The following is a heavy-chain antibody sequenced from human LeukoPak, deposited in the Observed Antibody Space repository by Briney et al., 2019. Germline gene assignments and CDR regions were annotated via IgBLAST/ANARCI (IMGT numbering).Heavy chain of an antibody. CDR3: ARSMVRGVITSDY. V-gene: IGHV1-18*01. J-gene: IGHJ4*02. Sequence: GASVKVSCKASGGTFSSYAISWVRQAPGQGLEWMGWISAYNGNTNYAQKLRGRVTMTTDTSTSTAYMELRSLRSDDTAVYYCARSMVRGVITSDYWGQGTLVTVSS. CDR2: ISAYNGNT. D-gene: IGHD3-10*01. CDR1: GGTFSSYA.